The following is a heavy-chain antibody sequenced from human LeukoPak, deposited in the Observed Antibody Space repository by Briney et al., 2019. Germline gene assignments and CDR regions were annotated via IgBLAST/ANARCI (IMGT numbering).Heavy chain of an antibody. Sequence: GGSLRLSCGASGFSFSSYWMHWVRQAPGKGLMWVSRVDNDGSSTTYADSVEGRFTISRDNARNTLYLQMNSLRAEDTAVYYCARSSYPYYFDYWGQGTLVTVSS. CDR3: ARSSYPYYFDY. V-gene: IGHV3-74*01. CDR2: VDNDGSST. J-gene: IGHJ4*02. CDR1: GFSFSSYW. D-gene: IGHD6-19*01.